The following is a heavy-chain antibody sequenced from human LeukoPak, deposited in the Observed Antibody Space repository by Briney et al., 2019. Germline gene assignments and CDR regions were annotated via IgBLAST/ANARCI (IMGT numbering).Heavy chain of an antibody. CDR3: ARPGATVAFDI. CDR1: GFTFRSYG. V-gene: IGHV3-33*01. CDR2: IWNDGNEK. Sequence: GGSLRLSCAASGFTFRSYGMHWVRQAPGKGLEWVAIIWNDGNEKYYADSVKGRFTISRDNSKNTLYLQMNSLRAEDTAVYYCARPGATVAFDIWGQGTMVTVSS. J-gene: IGHJ3*02. D-gene: IGHD1-26*01.